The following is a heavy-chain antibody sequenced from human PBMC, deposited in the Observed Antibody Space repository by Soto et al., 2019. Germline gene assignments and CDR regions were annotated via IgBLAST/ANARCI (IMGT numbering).Heavy chain of an antibody. CDR2: MNRGGGT. CDR1: GGSFSGYS. J-gene: IGHJ5*01. CDR3: ARGFRGASSNWLDY. D-gene: IGHD3-10*01. Sequence: QVQLQQWGAGLLKPSETLSLTCAVYGGSFSGYSLSWIRQPPGKGLEWMGEMNRGGGTNYSPSLKSRVTISVDTSKTQFSLNLSSVTDADTAVYYCARGFRGASSNWLDYWGQGTLVTVSS. V-gene: IGHV4-34*01.